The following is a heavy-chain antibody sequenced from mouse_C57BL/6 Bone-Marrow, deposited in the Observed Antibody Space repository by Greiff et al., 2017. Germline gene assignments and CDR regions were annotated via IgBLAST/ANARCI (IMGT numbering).Heavy chain of an antibody. J-gene: IGHJ2*01. V-gene: IGHV1-69*01. D-gene: IGHD3-2*02. CDR3: ARKETAQATTDY. CDR2: IDPSDSYT. Sequence: QVQLQQPGAELVMPGASVKLSCKASGYTFTSHWMHWVKQRPGQGLEWIGEIDPSDSYTNYNQKFKGKSTLTVDKSSSTAYMQLSSLTSEYSAVYYCARKETAQATTDYWGQSTTLTVSS. CDR1: GYTFTSHW.